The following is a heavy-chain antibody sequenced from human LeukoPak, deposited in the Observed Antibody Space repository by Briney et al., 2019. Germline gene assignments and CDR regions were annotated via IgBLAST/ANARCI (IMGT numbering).Heavy chain of an antibody. CDR1: GYTFTGYY. D-gene: IGHD4-11*01. Sequence: ASVKVSCKASGYTFTGYYMHWVRQAPGQGLEWMGWINPNSGGANYAQKFQGRATMTRDTSISTAYMELSRLRSDDTAVYYCARDATARDYSNFDYWGQGTLVTVSS. CDR2: INPNSGGA. V-gene: IGHV1-2*02. J-gene: IGHJ4*02. CDR3: ARDATARDYSNFDY.